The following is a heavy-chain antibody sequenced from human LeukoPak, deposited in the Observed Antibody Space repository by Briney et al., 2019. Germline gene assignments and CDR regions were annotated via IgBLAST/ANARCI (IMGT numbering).Heavy chain of an antibody. CDR3: ARVGYSSGWYGWFDP. CDR1: GFTFSSYS. V-gene: IGHV3-21*01. D-gene: IGHD6-19*01. J-gene: IGHJ5*02. CDR2: ISGSGAYI. Sequence: PGGSLRLSCAASGFTFSSYSMNWVRQAPGKGLEWVSSISGSGAYIYYVDSVKGRFTISRDNAKNSLFLQMNSLRAEDTAVYYCARVGYSSGWYGWFDPWGQGTLVTVSS.